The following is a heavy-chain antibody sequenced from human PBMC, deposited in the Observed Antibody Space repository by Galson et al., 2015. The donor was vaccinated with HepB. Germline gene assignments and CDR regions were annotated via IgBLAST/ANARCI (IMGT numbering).Heavy chain of an antibody. D-gene: IGHD2-2*01. CDR1: GYTFTSYH. V-gene: IGHV1-46*01. CDR3: ARERYCSSTSCPYPTYGMDV. CDR2: INPSGGST. J-gene: IGHJ6*02. Sequence: SVKVSCKASGYTFTSYHMHWVRQAPGQGLEWMGIINPSGGSTSYAQKFQGRVTMTRDTSTSTVYMELSSLRSEDTAVYYCARERYCSSTSCPYPTYGMDVWGQGTTVTVSS.